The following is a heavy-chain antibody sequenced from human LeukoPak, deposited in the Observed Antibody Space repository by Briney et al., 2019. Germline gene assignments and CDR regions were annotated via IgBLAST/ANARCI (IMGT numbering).Heavy chain of an antibody. D-gene: IGHD3-10*01. CDR2: INHSGST. V-gene: IGHV4-34*01. J-gene: IGHJ6*02. CDR3: ARTPRRTMVRGNYGMDV. Sequence: SETLSLTCAVYGVSFSGYYWSWIRQPPGKGLEWIGEINHSGSTNYNPSLKSRVTISVDTSKNQFSLKLSSVTAADTAVYYCARTPRRTMVRGNYGMDVWGQGTTVTVSS. CDR1: GVSFSGYY.